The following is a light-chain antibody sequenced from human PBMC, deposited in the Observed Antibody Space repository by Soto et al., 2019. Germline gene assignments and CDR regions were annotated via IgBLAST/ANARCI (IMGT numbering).Light chain of an antibody. Sequence: EIVLTQSPATLSLSPGERASLSCRASQSVSSYLAWYQQKPGQAPRLLIYGASTRATGIPARFSGSGSGTEFTLTISSLQSEDFVVYYCQQYNHRRTFGQGTKVDIK. CDR3: QQYNHRRT. J-gene: IGKJ1*01. CDR2: GAS. CDR1: QSVSSY. V-gene: IGKV3-15*01.